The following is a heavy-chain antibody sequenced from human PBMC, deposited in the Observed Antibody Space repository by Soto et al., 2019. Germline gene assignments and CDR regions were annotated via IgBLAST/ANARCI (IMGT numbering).Heavy chain of an antibody. CDR3: TTDQVGYKAYYYYGMDV. V-gene: IGHV3-15*01. CDR1: GFTFSNAL. D-gene: IGHD5-12*01. Sequence: LRLSCAASGFTFSNALMTWVRQAPGKGLEWVGRIKSKTDGGTTDYAAPVKGRFTISRDDSKNTLYLQMNSLKTEDTAVYYCTTDQVGYKAYYYYGMDVWGQGTTVTVSS. CDR2: IKSKTDGGTT. J-gene: IGHJ6*02.